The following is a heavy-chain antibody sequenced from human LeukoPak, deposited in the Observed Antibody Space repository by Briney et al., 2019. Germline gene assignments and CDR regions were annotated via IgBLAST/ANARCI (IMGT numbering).Heavy chain of an antibody. Sequence: GGSLRLSCAASGFTFSSYGMHWVRQAPGKRLEWVAVISYDGSNKYYADSVKGRFTISRDNSKNTLYLQMNSLRAEDTAVYYCATAFVVVPAANPYDYYYGMDVWGQGTTVTVSS. V-gene: IGHV3-30*03. D-gene: IGHD2-2*01. CDR1: GFTFSSYG. CDR2: ISYDGSNK. J-gene: IGHJ6*02. CDR3: ATAFVVVPAANPYDYYYGMDV.